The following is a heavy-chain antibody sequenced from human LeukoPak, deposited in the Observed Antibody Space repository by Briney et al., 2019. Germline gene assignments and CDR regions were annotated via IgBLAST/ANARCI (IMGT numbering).Heavy chain of an antibody. CDR3: ARESIYCSGGSCLFDAFDI. V-gene: IGHV3-66*02. D-gene: IGHD2-15*01. Sequence: GGSLRLSCAASGFTVSSNYLSWVRQAQGKGLKWVSVIYSGGTTYYADSVKGRFTISRDNSKNTLYLQMNSLRAEDTAVYYCARESIYCSGGSCLFDAFDIWGQGTMVTVSS. J-gene: IGHJ3*02. CDR1: GFTVSSNY. CDR2: IYSGGTT.